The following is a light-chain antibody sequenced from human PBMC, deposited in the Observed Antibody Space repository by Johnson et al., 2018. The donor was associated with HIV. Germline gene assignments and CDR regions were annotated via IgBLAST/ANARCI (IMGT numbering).Light chain of an antibody. CDR1: SSNIGNNY. J-gene: IGLJ1*01. V-gene: IGLV1-51*02. CDR3: GTWETGLSAYV. Sequence: QSVLTQPPSVSAAPGQKVTISCSGSSSNIGNNYVSWYRQLPGTAPKVIIYENNKRPSGIPDRFSGSKSDTSATLAITGLQTGDEAEYYCGTWETGLSAYVFGNGTKVTVL. CDR2: ENN.